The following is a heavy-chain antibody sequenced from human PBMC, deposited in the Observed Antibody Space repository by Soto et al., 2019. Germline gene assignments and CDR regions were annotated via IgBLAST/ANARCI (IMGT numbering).Heavy chain of an antibody. V-gene: IGHV1-8*01. J-gene: IGHJ4*02. CDR3: ARGSYYYGFWSGPYPFYY. Sequence: GASVKVCCKASGYTFTSYGINWVRQATGQGLEWMGWMNPNSGNTGYAQKFQGRVTMARNTSISTAYMELSSLRSEDTAVYYCARGSYYYGFWSGPYPFYYWGQGTLVTVSS. CDR1: GYTFTSYG. CDR2: MNPNSGNT. D-gene: IGHD3-3*01.